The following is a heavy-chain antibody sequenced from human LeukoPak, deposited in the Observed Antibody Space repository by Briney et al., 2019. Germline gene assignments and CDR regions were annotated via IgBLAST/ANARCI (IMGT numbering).Heavy chain of an antibody. Sequence: GGSLRLSCAASGFTFDDYGMSWVRQAPGKGLEWVSAISGSGGSTYYADSVKGRFTISRDNSKNTLYLQMNSLRAEDTAVYYCAKGKATYFDYWGQGTLVTVSS. CDR2: ISGSGGST. CDR3: AKGKATYFDY. V-gene: IGHV3-23*01. D-gene: IGHD1-26*01. J-gene: IGHJ4*02. CDR1: GFTFDDYG.